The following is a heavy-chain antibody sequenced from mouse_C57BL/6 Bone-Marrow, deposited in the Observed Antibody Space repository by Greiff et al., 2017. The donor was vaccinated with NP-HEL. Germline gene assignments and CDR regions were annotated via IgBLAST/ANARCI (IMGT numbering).Heavy chain of an antibody. J-gene: IGHJ4*01. CDR2: IDPENGDT. CDR1: GFNIKDDY. Sequence: EVKLQESGAELVRPGASVKLSCTASGFNIKDDYMHWVKQRPEQGLEWIGWIDPENGDTEYASKFQGKGTITADKSSNTSYLQLSSLASDDTAVYYCTTPDYYGAMDYWGQGTSVTVSS. CDR3: TTPDYYGAMDY. D-gene: IGHD1-1*01. V-gene: IGHV14-4*01.